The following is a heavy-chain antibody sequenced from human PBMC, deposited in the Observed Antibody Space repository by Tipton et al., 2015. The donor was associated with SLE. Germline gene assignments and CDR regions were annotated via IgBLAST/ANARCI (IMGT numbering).Heavy chain of an antibody. CDR3: AVGGWELR. D-gene: IGHD1-26*01. V-gene: IGHV4-4*07. J-gene: IGHJ4*02. CDR1: GASISSQY. Sequence: LRLSCTVSGASISSQYWNWIRQPAGKGLEWIGHISSSGSATYNPSLKTRVTMSVDTSKNLFSLRLSSLTAADTAVYYCAVGGWELRWGQGTQVTVSS. CDR2: ISSSGSA.